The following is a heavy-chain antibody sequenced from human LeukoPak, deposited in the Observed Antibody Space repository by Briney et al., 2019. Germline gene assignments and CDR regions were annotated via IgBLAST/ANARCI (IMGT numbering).Heavy chain of an antibody. CDR2: INHSGST. CDR3: ASSATYYYDSSGYYHDY. D-gene: IGHD3-22*01. CDR1: GVSFSGYY. V-gene: IGHV4-34*01. Sequence: SETLSLTCAVYGVSFSGYYWSWIRQPPGKGLEWIGEINHSGSTNYNPSLKSRVTISVDTSKNQFSLKLSSVTAADTAVYYCASSATYYYDSSGYYHDYWGQGTLVTVSS. J-gene: IGHJ4*02.